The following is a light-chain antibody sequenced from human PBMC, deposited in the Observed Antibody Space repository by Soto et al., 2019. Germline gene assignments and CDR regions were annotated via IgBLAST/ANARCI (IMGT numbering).Light chain of an antibody. V-gene: IGKV1-12*01. Sequence: DIQMTQSPSSVSASVGDRVTITCRASQYISSWLAWYQQRKGKAPKILIYAASSLQSGVPSRFRGSGSGTDFTLPISRLQPEDFETYYCQQANSFPLTFGGGTKVDIK. CDR3: QQANSFPLT. CDR1: QYISSW. J-gene: IGKJ4*01. CDR2: AAS.